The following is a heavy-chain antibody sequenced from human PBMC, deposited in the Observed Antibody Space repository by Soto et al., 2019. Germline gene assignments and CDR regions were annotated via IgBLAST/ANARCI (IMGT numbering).Heavy chain of an antibody. V-gene: IGHV1-69*02. Sequence: QVHLVQSGAEVKKPGSSVTVSCTASGGTFSSYPISWVRQAPGQGLEWMGRFIPLLGIANYAQRVQGRVTITADNSTTTAYMEPSSLRSEDTAVYYCARGRENGMDVWGQGTTVTVSS. CDR3: ARGRENGMDV. CDR2: FIPLLGIA. D-gene: IGHD1-26*01. CDR1: GGTFSSYP. J-gene: IGHJ6*02.